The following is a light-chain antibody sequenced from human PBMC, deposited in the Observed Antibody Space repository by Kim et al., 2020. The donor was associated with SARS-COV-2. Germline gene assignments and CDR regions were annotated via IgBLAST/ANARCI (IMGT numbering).Light chain of an antibody. CDR1: ISNS. J-gene: IGKJ2*03. V-gene: IGKV1-16*01. CDR3: QHYSFYPFS. Sequence: ISNSLAWFQQKPGKAPKSLISAASSLQSGVPSRFSGSGSGTDFPLVISSLQSEDVATYYCQHYSFYPFSFGQGTKLEI. CDR2: AAS.